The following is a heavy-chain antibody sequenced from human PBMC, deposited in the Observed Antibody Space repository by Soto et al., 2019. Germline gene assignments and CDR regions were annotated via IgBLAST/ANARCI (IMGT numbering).Heavy chain of an antibody. CDR1: GITFSSYS. CDR2: ISSSSGYV. V-gene: IGHV3-21*01. J-gene: IGHJ4*02. CDR3: ARPPTTVTTNYLEY. Sequence: WWSLRLPGSASGITFSSYSMNWMRQAPGKGLEWVSSISSSSGYVYYAYSVKGRLTISRDNAKNSLYLQMNSLRAEDTAVYYCARPPTTVTTNYLEYWGQGTLVTVAS. D-gene: IGHD4-17*01.